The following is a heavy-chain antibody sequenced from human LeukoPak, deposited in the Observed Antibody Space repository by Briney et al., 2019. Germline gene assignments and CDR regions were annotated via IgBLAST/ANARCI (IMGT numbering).Heavy chain of an antibody. Sequence: ASVKVSCKASGYTFTSYGISWVRQAPGQGLEWMGWISAYNGNTNYAQKLQGRVTMTTDTSTSTAYMELRSLRSDDTAVYYCARDGDYDTLTGLSDYYYGMDVWGQGTTVTVSS. V-gene: IGHV1-18*01. CDR2: ISAYNGNT. D-gene: IGHD3-9*01. J-gene: IGHJ6*02. CDR3: ARDGDYDTLTGLSDYYYGMDV. CDR1: GYTFTSYG.